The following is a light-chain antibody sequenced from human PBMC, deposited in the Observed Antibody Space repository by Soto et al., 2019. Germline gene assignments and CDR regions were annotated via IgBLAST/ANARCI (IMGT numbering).Light chain of an antibody. CDR1: QTISVY. CDR2: AAS. V-gene: IGKV1-39*01. J-gene: IGKJ2*03. Sequence: IQMTQSPSSLSASVGDRVTITCRASQTISVYLNWYQQKPGKAPRLLIFAASILQSGIPSRFSGSGSGTDFTLTITSLLPDDSATYYCQHSDSTPYSFGQETKLEIK. CDR3: QHSDSTPYS.